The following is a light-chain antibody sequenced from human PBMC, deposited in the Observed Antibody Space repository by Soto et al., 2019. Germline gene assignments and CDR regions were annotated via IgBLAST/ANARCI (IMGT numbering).Light chain of an antibody. V-gene: IGKV3-15*01. Sequence: EILRTQSTGTLSLSPGSGSTRAGMAIQGIGDTLAWYQQKPGQNPRLIIYDTYIRAAGVQDRFSGSRSGAEFTLTISSMQSEDFAVYYCKHYVTWPLTFGQGTQLDIK. CDR1: QGIGDT. CDR3: KHYVTWPLT. CDR2: DTY. J-gene: IGKJ2*01.